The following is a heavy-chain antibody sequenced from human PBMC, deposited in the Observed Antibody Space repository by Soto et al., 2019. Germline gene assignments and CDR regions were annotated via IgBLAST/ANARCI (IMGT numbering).Heavy chain of an antibody. CDR2: ISSSSSYI. Sequence: GGSLRLSCAASGFTFSSYSMNWVRQAPGKGLEWVSSISSSSSYIYYADSVKGRFTISRDNAKNSLYLQMNSLRAEDTAVYYCARDASLLEWLLPNWFDPWGQGTLVTVPS. J-gene: IGHJ5*02. V-gene: IGHV3-21*01. CDR3: ARDASLLEWLLPNWFDP. D-gene: IGHD3-3*01. CDR1: GFTFSSYS.